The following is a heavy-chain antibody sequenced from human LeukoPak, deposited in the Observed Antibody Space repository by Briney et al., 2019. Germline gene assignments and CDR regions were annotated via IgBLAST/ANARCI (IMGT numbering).Heavy chain of an antibody. Sequence: GGSLRLSCAASGFTFSNYAMPWVRQAPGKGLEWVARIASDGSSQHYADSVKGRVTISRDNSRNILYLQVNSLRAEDTAVYYCARDGDYSSGYGKDCWGQGTLVTVSS. J-gene: IGHJ4*02. V-gene: IGHV3-30-3*01. CDR2: IASDGSSQ. CDR1: GFTFSNYA. D-gene: IGHD5-18*01. CDR3: ARDGDYSSGYGKDC.